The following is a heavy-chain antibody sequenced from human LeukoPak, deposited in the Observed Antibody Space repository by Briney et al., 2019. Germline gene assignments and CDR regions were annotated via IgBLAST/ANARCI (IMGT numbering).Heavy chain of an antibody. J-gene: IGHJ4*02. CDR1: GFTFSSYE. V-gene: IGHV3-48*03. CDR3: ATSTGYFDY. Sequence: TGGSLRLSCTASGFTFSSYEMNWVRQAPGKGLEWVSYISPSGGTKYYADPVKGRFTISRDNAKSSLYLQMNSLRDEDTAVYYCATSTGYFDYWGQGTLVTVSS. D-gene: IGHD2-2*01. CDR2: ISPSGGTK.